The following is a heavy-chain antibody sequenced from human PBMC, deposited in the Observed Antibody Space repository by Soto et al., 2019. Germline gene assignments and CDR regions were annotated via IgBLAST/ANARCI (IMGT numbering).Heavy chain of an antibody. J-gene: IGHJ6*03. CDR2: ISYDGSNK. D-gene: IGHD2-21*01. Sequence: GGYLRLSCAASGFTFSSYGMHWVRQAPGKGLEWVAVISYDGSNKYYADSVKGRFTISRDSSKNTLYLQMNSLRAEDTAVYYCANFIVIYCYYRYTDVRGKGTTVTGS. CDR3: ANFIVIYCYYRYTDV. CDR1: GFTFSSYG. V-gene: IGHV3-30*18.